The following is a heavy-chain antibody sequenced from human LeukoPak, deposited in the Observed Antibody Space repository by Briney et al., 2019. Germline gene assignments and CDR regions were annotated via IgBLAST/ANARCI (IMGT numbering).Heavy chain of an antibody. V-gene: IGHV3-53*01. J-gene: IGHJ4*02. CDR2: IYYDGSA. Sequence: GGSLRLSCAVSGFTVSTHYMSWVRQAPGKGLEWLSVIYYDGSAYYADSVEGRFTISRDNSKNTLYLQMNSLRAEDTAVYYCARGGQGYNPHDYWGQGTLVTVSS. CDR3: ARGGQGYNPHDY. CDR1: GFTVSTHY. D-gene: IGHD5-24*01.